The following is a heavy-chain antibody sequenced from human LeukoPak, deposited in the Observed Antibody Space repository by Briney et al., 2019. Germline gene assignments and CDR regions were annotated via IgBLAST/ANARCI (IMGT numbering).Heavy chain of an antibody. J-gene: IGHJ4*02. CDR1: GYTFTSYA. Sequence: GASVKVSCKASGYTFTSYAMHWVHQAPGQRLEWMGWINAGNGNTKYSQKFQGRVTITRDTSASTAYMELSSLRSEDTAVYYCARGGNYYGSGSSYFDYWGQGTLVTVSS. D-gene: IGHD3-10*01. V-gene: IGHV1-3*01. CDR2: INAGNGNT. CDR3: ARGGNYYGSGSSYFDY.